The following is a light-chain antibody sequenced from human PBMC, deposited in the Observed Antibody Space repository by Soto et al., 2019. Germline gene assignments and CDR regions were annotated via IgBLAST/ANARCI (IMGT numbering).Light chain of an antibody. V-gene: IGLV2-23*02. CDR2: EVN. Sequence: QSALTQPRSVSGSPGQSITISCTGTSGDVGTYNLVSWYQQHPGRAPKLIIFEVNKRPSGVSNRLSGSKSGNTASLAISGLQADDEADYHCCSYAGRSNVVCGGGTKLTVL. CDR3: CSYAGRSNVV. CDR1: SGDVGTYNL. J-gene: IGLJ2*01.